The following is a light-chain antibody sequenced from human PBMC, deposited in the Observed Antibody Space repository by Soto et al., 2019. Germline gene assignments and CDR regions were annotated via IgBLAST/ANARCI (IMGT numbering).Light chain of an antibody. CDR1: SSNIGSDT. Sequence: QLVLTQPPSASGTPGQRVTISCSGSSSNIGSDTVNWYQQLPGTAPKLLIHRSNQRPSGVPGRFSGSKSGTSASLAISGLQSEDEADYYCASWDASLNGWVFGGGTKVTVL. J-gene: IGLJ3*02. CDR2: RSN. V-gene: IGLV1-44*01. CDR3: ASWDASLNGWV.